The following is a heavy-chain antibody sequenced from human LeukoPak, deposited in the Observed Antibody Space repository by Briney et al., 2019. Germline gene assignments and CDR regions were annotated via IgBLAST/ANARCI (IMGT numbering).Heavy chain of an antibody. CDR3: ARKDNYDSSGNIDY. J-gene: IGHJ4*02. D-gene: IGHD3-22*01. Sequence: ASVKVSCKASGYTFTVYYMHWVRQAPGQGLEWMGWINPNSGGTNYAQKFQGRVTMTRDTSISTAYMELSRLRSDDTAVYYCARKDNYDSSGNIDYWGQGTLVTVSS. V-gene: IGHV1-2*02. CDR1: GYTFTVYY. CDR2: INPNSGGT.